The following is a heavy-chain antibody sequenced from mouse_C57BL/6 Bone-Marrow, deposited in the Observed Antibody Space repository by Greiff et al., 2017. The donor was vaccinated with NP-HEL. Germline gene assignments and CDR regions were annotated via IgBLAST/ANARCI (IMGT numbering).Heavy chain of an antibody. CDR2: IDPSDSYT. CDR3: ARESYYYGTAWFAY. CDR1: GYTFTSYW. D-gene: IGHD1-1*01. V-gene: IGHV1-50*01. J-gene: IGHJ3*01. Sequence: VQLQQPGAELVKPGASVKLSCKASGYTFTSYWMQWVKQRLGQGLEWIGEIDPSDSYTNYNQKFKGKATLTVDTSTSTAYMQLSSLTSEDSAVYYCARESYYYGTAWFAYWGQGTLVTVSA.